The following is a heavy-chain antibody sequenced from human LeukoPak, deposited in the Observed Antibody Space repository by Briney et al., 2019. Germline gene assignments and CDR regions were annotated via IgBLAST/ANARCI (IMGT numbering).Heavy chain of an antibody. J-gene: IGHJ5*02. Sequence: GASVKVSCKASGYTFTSYAMHRVRQAPGQRLEWMGWINAGNGNTKYSQKFQGRVTITRDTSASTAYMELSSLRSEDTAVYYCARDPSMVRGVNNWFDPWGQGTLVTVSS. V-gene: IGHV1-3*01. CDR1: GYTFTSYA. CDR3: ARDPSMVRGVNNWFDP. CDR2: INAGNGNT. D-gene: IGHD3-10*01.